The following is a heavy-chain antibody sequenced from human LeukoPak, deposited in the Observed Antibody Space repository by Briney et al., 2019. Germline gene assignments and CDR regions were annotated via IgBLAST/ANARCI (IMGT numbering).Heavy chain of an antibody. V-gene: IGHV4-39*01. D-gene: IGHD3-10*01. J-gene: IGHJ6*03. Sequence: PSETLYLTCSVSGGSISSSSHYWGWIRQSPGMSLEWIGIIFDSGSTYYNPSLKSRVTISADTSKNQFSLKLSSVTAADTAVYYCAGSADYYGSYYYYMDVWGKGTTVTVSS. CDR2: IFDSGST. CDR3: AGSADYYGSYYYYMDV. CDR1: GGSISSSSHY.